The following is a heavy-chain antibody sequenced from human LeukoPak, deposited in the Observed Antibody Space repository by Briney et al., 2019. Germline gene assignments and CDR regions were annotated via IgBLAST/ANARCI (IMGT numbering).Heavy chain of an antibody. Sequence: ASVKVSCKASGDTFGSDAISWVRQAPGQGLEWMGWINPNSGGTNYAQKFQGRVTMTRDTSISTAYMELSRLRSDDTAVYYCARDSIAHFWSGYLYLDYWGQGTLVTVSS. V-gene: IGHV1-2*02. J-gene: IGHJ4*02. CDR1: GDTFGSDA. D-gene: IGHD3-3*02. CDR3: ARDSIAHFWSGYLYLDY. CDR2: INPNSGGT.